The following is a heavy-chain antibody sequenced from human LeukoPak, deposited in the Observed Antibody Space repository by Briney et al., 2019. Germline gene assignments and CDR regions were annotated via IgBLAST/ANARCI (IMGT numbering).Heavy chain of an antibody. CDR3: ARERGGVIDY. CDR2: MYFSERT. J-gene: IGHJ4*02. D-gene: IGHD3-16*01. Sequence: PSETLSLTCTVSLGSTTSGGYYWNWVRLHPGKGLEWIWYMYFSERTYSNPSLKSQVPISVDTSKNQFYLRPDCVTAGDTAVYYCARERGGVIDYWRQGTLVTVCS. V-gene: IGHV4-31*01. CDR1: LGSTTSGGYY.